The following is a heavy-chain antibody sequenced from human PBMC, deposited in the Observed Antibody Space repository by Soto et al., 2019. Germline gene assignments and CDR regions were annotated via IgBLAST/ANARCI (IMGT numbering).Heavy chain of an antibody. D-gene: IGHD3-10*01. CDR1: GGSISSYY. CDR3: ARGATMVRGVISIDAFDI. CDR2: IYYSGST. V-gene: IGHV4-59*01. J-gene: IGHJ3*02. Sequence: QVQLQESGPGLVKPSETLSLTCTVSGGSISSYYWSWIRQPPGKGLEWIGYIYYSGSTNYNPSLKSRVTISVDTAKNQFSLKLSSVTAADTAVYYCARGATMVRGVISIDAFDIWGQGTMVTVSS.